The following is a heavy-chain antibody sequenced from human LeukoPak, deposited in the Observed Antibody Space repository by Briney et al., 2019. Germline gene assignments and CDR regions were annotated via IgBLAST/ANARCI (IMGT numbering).Heavy chain of an antibody. V-gene: IGHV1-8*01. D-gene: IGHD3-10*01. J-gene: IGHJ6*03. CDR3: ARGPGEIIYYYYMDV. Sequence: ASVKVSCKASGYTFTSYDINWVRQATGQGLEWMGWMNPNSGNTGYAQKFQGRVTMTRNTSISTAYMELSSLRSEDTAVYYCARGPGEIIYYYYMDVWGKGTTATVSS. CDR2: MNPNSGNT. CDR1: GYTFTSYD.